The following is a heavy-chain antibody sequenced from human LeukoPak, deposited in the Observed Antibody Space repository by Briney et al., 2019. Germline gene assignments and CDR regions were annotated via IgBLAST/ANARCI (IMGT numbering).Heavy chain of an antibody. D-gene: IGHD5-12*01. CDR2: IYYSGST. Sequence: PSETLSLTCTVSGGSINNYYWSWIRQPPGKGLEWIGYIYYSGSTNYNPSLKSRVTISVDTSKNQFSLKLSSVTAADTAVYYCAGAYSGYDYGSWFRYWGQGTLVTVSS. CDR1: GGSINNYY. J-gene: IGHJ4*02. V-gene: IGHV4-59*08. CDR3: AGAYSGYDYGSWFRY.